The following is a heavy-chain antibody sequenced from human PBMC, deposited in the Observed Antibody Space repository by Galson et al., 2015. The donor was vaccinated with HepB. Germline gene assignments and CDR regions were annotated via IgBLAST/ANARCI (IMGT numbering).Heavy chain of an antibody. V-gene: IGHV7-4-1*02. J-gene: IGHJ4*02. CDR1: GYTFSRYG. CDR2: INTNTGNP. CDR3: VFLRGYDLKPLDY. D-gene: IGHD5-12*01. Sequence: SVKVSCKASGYTFSRYGMNWVRQAPGQGPEWMGRINTNTGNPTYAQGFTGRFVFSLDTSVSTAYLQINSLRAEDTAVYYCVFLRGYDLKPLDYWGQGTLVTVSS.